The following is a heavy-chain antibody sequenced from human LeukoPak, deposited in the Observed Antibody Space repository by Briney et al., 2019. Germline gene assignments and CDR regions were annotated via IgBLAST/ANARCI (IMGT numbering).Heavy chain of an antibody. V-gene: IGHV4-31*03. J-gene: IGHJ5*02. CDR1: GGSISSGGYY. Sequence: SETLSLTCTVSGGSISSGGYYWSWIRQHPGKGLEWIGYIYYSGSTNYNPSLKSRVTISVDRSKNQFSLKLSSVTAADTAVYYCARDQMRSGSYGIDPWGQGTLVTVSS. CDR2: IYYSGST. CDR3: ARDQMRSGSYGIDP. D-gene: IGHD1-26*01.